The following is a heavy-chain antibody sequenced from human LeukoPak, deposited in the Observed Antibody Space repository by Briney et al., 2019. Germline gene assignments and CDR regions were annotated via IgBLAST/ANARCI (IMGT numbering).Heavy chain of an antibody. CDR1: GFTFSSYW. V-gene: IGHV3-7*01. CDR3: ASQPAVIDLDY. Sequence: GGSLRLSRAASGFTFSSYWMTWVRQAPGKGLEWVANIKPDGSEKSYVDSVKGRFTISRDNAKNSLYLQMNSLRVEDTAVYYCASQPAVIDLDYWGQGTLVTVSS. D-gene: IGHD2-21*01. CDR2: IKPDGSEK. J-gene: IGHJ4*02.